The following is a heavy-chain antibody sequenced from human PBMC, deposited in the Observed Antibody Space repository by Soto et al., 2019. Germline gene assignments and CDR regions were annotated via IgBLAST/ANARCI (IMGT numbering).Heavy chain of an antibody. Sequence: QVQLQESGPGLVKPSETLSLTCTVSGGSISSYYWSWIRQPPGKGLEWIGYIYYSGSTNYNPSLKSRVTISVDTSKNQFSLKLSSVTAADTAVYYCARWQLDYYYYYGMDVWGQGTTVTVSS. CDR2: IYYSGST. J-gene: IGHJ6*02. D-gene: IGHD1-1*01. V-gene: IGHV4-59*01. CDR3: ARWQLDYYYYYGMDV. CDR1: GGSISSYY.